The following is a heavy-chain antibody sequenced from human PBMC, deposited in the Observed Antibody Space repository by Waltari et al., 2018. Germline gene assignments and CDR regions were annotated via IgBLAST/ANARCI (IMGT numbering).Heavy chain of an antibody. V-gene: IGHV3-74*01. CDR2: INSDGSST. J-gene: IGHJ3*02. Sequence: EVQLVESGGGSVQPGGSLRLSCAASGFTFSIYCMHWVRQAPGKGLVWVSGINSDGSSTSYADSVKGRFTISRDNAKNTLYLQMNSLRAEDTAVYYCARDGYSYGLGTFDIWGQGTMVTVSS. D-gene: IGHD5-18*01. CDR3: ARDGYSYGLGTFDI. CDR1: GFTFSIYC.